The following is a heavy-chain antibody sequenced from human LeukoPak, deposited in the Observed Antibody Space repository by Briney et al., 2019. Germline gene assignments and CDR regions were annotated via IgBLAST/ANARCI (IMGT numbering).Heavy chain of an antibody. CDR2: ISAYNGNT. Sequence: ASVKVSCTASGYTFTSYGISWVRLAPGQGLERMGWISAYNGNTNYAQKLQGRVTMTTDTSTSTDDMELRSVRSDDTAVYYCARDAFSLRFLEWLPEYYFDYWGQGTLVTVSS. D-gene: IGHD3-3*01. CDR1: GYTFTSYG. J-gene: IGHJ4*02. CDR3: ARDAFSLRFLEWLPEYYFDY. V-gene: IGHV1-18*01.